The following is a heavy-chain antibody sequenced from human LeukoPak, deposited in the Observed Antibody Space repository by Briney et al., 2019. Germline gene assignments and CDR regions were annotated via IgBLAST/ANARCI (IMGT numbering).Heavy chain of an antibody. CDR1: GFTFNRHW. CDR3: ARDGLPVALDK. CDR2: VNPNMSEK. D-gene: IGHD2-2*01. V-gene: IGHV3-7*01. J-gene: IGHJ4*02. Sequence: GGSLRLSCAASGFTFNRHWMTWVRQAPGKGLEWIANVNPNMSEKNYVESVKGRFTISRDKVKNSLYLQMNSLRGDDTAVYYCARDGLPVALDKWGQGTLVTVSS.